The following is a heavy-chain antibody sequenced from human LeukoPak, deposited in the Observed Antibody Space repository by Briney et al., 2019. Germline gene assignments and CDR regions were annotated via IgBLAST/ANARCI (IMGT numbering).Heavy chain of an antibody. V-gene: IGHV4-39*02. CDR2: IYYSGST. D-gene: IGHD2-2*01. CDR3: ARESCSSTSCSNWFDP. J-gene: IGHJ5*02. CDR1: GGSISSSSYY. Sequence: PSETLSLTCTVSGGSISSSSYYWGWIRQPPGKGLEWIGSIYYSGSTYYNPSLKSRVTIFVDTSKHQFSLKLSSVTAADTAVYYCARESCSSTSCSNWFDPWGQGTLVTVSS.